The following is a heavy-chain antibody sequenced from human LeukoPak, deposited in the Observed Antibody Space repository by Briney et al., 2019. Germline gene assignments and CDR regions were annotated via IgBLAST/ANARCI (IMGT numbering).Heavy chain of an antibody. CDR1: GFTFSSYS. V-gene: IGHV3-73*01. D-gene: IGHD6-13*01. J-gene: IGHJ4*02. CDR2: IRSTANSYAT. CDR3: TRQEYSSSWYAVPNFDY. Sequence: GGSLRLSCAASGFTFSSYSMNWVRQASGKGLEWVGRIRSTANSYATAYAASVEGRFTISRDDSKNTAYLQMNSLKTEDTAVYYCTRQEYSSSWYAVPNFDYWGQGTLVTVSS.